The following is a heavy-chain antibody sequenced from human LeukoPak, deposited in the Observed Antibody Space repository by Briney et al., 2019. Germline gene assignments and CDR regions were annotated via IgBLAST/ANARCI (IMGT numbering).Heavy chain of an antibody. CDR1: GYSISSGYY. CDR3: ARQLYFDY. V-gene: IGHV4-38-2*01. Sequence: SETLSLTCAVSGYSISSGYYWGWIRQPPGKGLEWIGRIYHSGSTYYNPSLKSRVTISVDTSKNQFSLKLSSVTAADTAVYYCARQLYFDYWGQGTLVTVSS. CDR2: IYHSGST. J-gene: IGHJ4*02. D-gene: IGHD1-1*01.